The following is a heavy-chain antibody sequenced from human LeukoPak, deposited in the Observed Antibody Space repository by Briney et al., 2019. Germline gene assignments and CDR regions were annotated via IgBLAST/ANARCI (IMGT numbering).Heavy chain of an antibody. CDR3: ARGIAAAGTGVFDY. Sequence: SETLSLTCTVSGGSISSYYWSWIRQPPGKGLEWIGYIYYSGSTNYNPSLKSRVTISVDTSKNQFSLKLSSVTAADTAVYYCARGIAAAGTGVFDYWGQGTLVTVSS. J-gene: IGHJ4*02. CDR2: IYYSGST. V-gene: IGHV4-59*01. CDR1: GGSISSYY. D-gene: IGHD6-13*01.